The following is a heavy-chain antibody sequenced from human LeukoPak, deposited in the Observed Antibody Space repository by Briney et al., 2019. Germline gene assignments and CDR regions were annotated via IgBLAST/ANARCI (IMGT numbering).Heavy chain of an antibody. CDR1: GYTFTSYG. Sequence: ASVKVSXKASGYTFTSYGISWVRQAPAQGLEWMGWISAYNGNTNYAQKLQGRVTMTTDTSTSTAYMELRSLRSDDTAVYYCARGPGGAAAGAFDYWGQGTLVTVSS. J-gene: IGHJ4*02. CDR2: ISAYNGNT. D-gene: IGHD6-13*01. CDR3: ARGPGGAAAGAFDY. V-gene: IGHV1-18*01.